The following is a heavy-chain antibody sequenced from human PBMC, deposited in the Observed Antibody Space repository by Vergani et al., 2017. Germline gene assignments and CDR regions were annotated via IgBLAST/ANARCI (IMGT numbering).Heavy chain of an antibody. V-gene: IGHV3-66*02. CDR2: IYSGGST. J-gene: IGHJ6*02. D-gene: IGHD4-17*01. Sequence: EVQLVESGGGLVQPGGSLRLSCAASGFTVSSNYMSWVRQAPGKGLEWVSVIYSGGSTYYADSVKGRFTISRDNSKNTLYLQMISLRAEDTAVYYCARESDTVTTIYYYDMDVWGQ. CDR3: ARESDTVTTIYYYDMDV. CDR1: GFTVSSNY.